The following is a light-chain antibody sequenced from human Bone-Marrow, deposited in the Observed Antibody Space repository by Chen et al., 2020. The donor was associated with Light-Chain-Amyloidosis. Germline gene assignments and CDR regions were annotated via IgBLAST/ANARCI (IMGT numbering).Light chain of an antibody. J-gene: IGLJ1*01. CDR3: SSYTITNTLV. V-gene: IGLV2-14*01. CDR2: EVT. Sequence: QSALTQPASVSGSPGQSITISCTGTSSDVGGDNHVSWYQQHPDKAPKLMIYEVTNRPSWVPDRGSGSKSANTASLTISGLQTEDEADYGCSSYTITNTLVFGSGTRVTVL. CDR1: SSDVGGDNH.